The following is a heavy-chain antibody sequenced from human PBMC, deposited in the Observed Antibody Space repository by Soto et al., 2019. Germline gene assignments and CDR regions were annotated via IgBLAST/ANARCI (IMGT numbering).Heavy chain of an antibody. J-gene: IGHJ3*02. CDR2: TYYRSKWYN. Sequence: SQTLSLTFAISGDRVSSNSAALNWFRPSTSRGLEWLGRTYYRSKWYNDYAVSVRSRVNMNPDTSKNQFSMQMNSVTPEDTAAYYCARDHYYDSSGYSDAFDIWGQGTMVTV. D-gene: IGHD3-22*01. CDR3: ARDHYYDSSGYSDAFDI. V-gene: IGHV6-1*01. CDR1: GDRVSSNSAA.